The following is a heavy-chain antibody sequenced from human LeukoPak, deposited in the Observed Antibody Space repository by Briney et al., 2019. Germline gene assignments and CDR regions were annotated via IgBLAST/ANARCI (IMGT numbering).Heavy chain of an antibody. CDR2: IRYDGSNK. V-gene: IGHV3-30*02. J-gene: IGHJ2*01. Sequence: GGSLRLSCAASGFTFSTYGMHWVRQAPGKGLEWVAFIRYDGSNKDYADSVKGRFTISRDNSKNTLYLQMNSPTTEDAAVYYCAKDRASSWWYFDLWGRGTLVTVSS. D-gene: IGHD1-26*01. CDR1: GFTFSTYG. CDR3: AKDRASSWWYFDL.